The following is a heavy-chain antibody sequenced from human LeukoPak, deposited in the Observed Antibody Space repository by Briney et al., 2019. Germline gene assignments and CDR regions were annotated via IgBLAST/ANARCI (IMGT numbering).Heavy chain of an antibody. CDR2: ISGSGGST. J-gene: IGHJ4*02. D-gene: IGHD4-17*01. CDR1: GFTFSSYA. V-gene: IGHV3-23*01. CDR3: AKSVSGLSTVTTIQ. Sequence: PGGSLRLSCAASGFTFSSYAMSWVRQAPGKGREWVSAISGSGGSTYYADSVKGRFTISRDNSKNTLYLQMNSLRAEDTAVYYCAKSVSGLSTVTTIQWGQGTLVTVSS.